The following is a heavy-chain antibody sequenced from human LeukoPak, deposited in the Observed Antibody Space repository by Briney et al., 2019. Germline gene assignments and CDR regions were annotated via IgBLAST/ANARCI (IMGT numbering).Heavy chain of an antibody. D-gene: IGHD6-13*01. J-gene: IGHJ6*03. CDR2: ISWNSGSI. Sequence: GRSLRLSCAASGFTFDDYAMHWVRQAPGKGLEWVSGISWNSGSIGYADSVKGRFTISRDNGKSSLYLQMNSLRVEDTAVYYCARERSGSSSWPQIRAYYYMDVWGKGTTVTISS. CDR3: ARERSGSSSWPQIRAYYYMDV. V-gene: IGHV3-9*01. CDR1: GFTFDDYA.